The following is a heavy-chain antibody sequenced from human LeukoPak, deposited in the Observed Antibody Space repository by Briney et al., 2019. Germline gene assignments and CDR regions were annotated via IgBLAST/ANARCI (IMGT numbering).Heavy chain of an antibody. CDR2: ISYDGSNK. J-gene: IGHJ4*02. Sequence: GGSLRLSCAASGFTFSSYGMHWVRQAPGKGLEWVAVISYDGSNKYYADSVKGRFTISRDNSKNTLYLQMNSLRAEDTAVYYCAKDRSITMVRGVPYFDYWDQGTLVTVSS. CDR3: AKDRSITMVRGVPYFDY. D-gene: IGHD3-10*01. V-gene: IGHV3-30*18. CDR1: GFTFSSYG.